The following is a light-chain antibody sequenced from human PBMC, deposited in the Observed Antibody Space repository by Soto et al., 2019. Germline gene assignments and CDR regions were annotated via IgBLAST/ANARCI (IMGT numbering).Light chain of an antibody. Sequence: EIVLTQSPATLSLSPGERATLSCRASQSVSTYLVWYQQKPGQAPRLLIYDASNRATGIPARFSGSGSETDFTFTISSLGPEDFAVYYCQQRTSWPRTFGQGTKVEIK. J-gene: IGKJ1*01. CDR2: DAS. V-gene: IGKV3-11*01. CDR3: QQRTSWPRT. CDR1: QSVSTY.